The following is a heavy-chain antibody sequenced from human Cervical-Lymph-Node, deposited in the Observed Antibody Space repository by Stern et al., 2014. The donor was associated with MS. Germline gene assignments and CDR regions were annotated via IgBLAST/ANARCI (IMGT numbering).Heavy chain of an antibody. J-gene: IGHJ5*02. CDR2: ISPMVAIP. CDR3: ARHRYSRSPGEFDP. Sequence: QVQLGQSGAEVKKPGSSVQVSCKASGGTFTSYSISWVRQAPGQGLEWMGRISPMVAIPNYAQKFQGRVRIIADESTSTVSMELSSLRSEDTAVYYCARHRYSRSPGEFDPWGQGTLVTVSS. D-gene: IGHD6-6*01. V-gene: IGHV1-69*09. CDR1: GGTFTSYS.